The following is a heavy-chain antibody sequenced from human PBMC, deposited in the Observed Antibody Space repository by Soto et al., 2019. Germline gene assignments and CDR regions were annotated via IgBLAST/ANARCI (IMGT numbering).Heavy chain of an antibody. CDR2: INTDGSRT. D-gene: IGHD4-4*01. J-gene: IGHJ4*01. CDR3: VKGLVTDFDY. Sequence: GGSLRLSCSVSGLTLIIHTMHWIRQAPGKGLEFVSAINTDGSRTYYADSVKGRFTIPRDNSKSTLYLQMTSLRPEDTAVYYCVKGLVTDFDYWGHGTLVTVSS. CDR1: GLTLIIHT. V-gene: IGHV3-64D*08.